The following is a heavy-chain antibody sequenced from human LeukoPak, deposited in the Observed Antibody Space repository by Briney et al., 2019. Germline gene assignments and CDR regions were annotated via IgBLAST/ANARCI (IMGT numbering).Heavy chain of an antibody. V-gene: IGHV3-7*01. J-gene: IGHJ4*02. CDR3: ARAVNY. CDR1: GFTFRTYW. CDR2: IKPDGSEK. Sequence: PGGSLRLSCATSGFTFRTYWMNWVRKLPGKGLEWVANIKPDGSEKYYVDSVKVRFTISRDNAKNSLYLQMNSLRAEDAAIYYCARAVNYWGQGSLVTVSS.